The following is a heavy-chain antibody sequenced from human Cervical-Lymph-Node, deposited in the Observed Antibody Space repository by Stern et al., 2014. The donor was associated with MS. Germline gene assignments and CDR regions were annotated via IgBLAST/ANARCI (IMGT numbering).Heavy chain of an antibody. J-gene: IGHJ4*02. CDR3: AMYGDSPFDF. CDR2: ISRSGNII. D-gene: IGHD4-17*01. V-gene: IGHV3-48*04. CDR1: GFSISSYW. Sequence: EVQLVESGGGLVPSWGSMRLSCEASGFSISSYWMTWVRQVPGKGLEWVSYISRSGNIIYYADSVKGRFTISRDNAKNSLFLQMNSLRVEDTAVYYCAMYGDSPFDFWGQGTLVTVSS.